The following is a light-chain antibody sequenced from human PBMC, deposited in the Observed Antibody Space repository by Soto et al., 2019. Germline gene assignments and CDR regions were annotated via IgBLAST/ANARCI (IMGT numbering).Light chain of an antibody. CDR2: GAS. CDR3: QQYNNGHPTWT. Sequence: EIVMTQSPATLSVSPGERATLSCRASQSVSSNLAWYQQKPGQAPRLLIYGASTRATGIPARFSGSGSGTEFTLTISSLQSEDLAVYYCQQYNNGHPTWTFGQGTKVEIK. CDR1: QSVSSN. J-gene: IGKJ1*01. V-gene: IGKV3-15*01.